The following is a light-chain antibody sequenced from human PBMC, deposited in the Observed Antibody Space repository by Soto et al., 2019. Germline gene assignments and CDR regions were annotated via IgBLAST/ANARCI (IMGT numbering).Light chain of an antibody. CDR3: QSYDTGLSVYV. CDR2: GNS. CDR1: SSTIGTRYD. Sequence: QSVLTQPPSVSGAPGQRVTIACTGSSSTIGTRYDVHWYQQLPGTGPKLLISGNSNRPSGVPDRFSGSKSGTSASLVITGLQAEDEADYYCQSYDTGLSVYVFGTGTKVTVL. V-gene: IGLV1-40*01. J-gene: IGLJ1*01.